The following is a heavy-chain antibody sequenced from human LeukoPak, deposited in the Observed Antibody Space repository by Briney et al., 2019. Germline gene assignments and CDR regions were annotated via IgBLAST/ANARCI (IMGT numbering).Heavy chain of an antibody. J-gene: IGHJ4*02. CDR1: GGSISSGDYY. D-gene: IGHD2-15*01. CDR3: ASQPRGVVAATLWAK. Sequence: NASETLSLTCTVSGGSISSGDYYWSWIRQPPGKGLEWIGYIYYSGSTYYNPSLKSRVTISVDTSKNQFSLKLSSVTAADAAVYYCASQPRGVVAATLWAKWGQGTLVTVSS. V-gene: IGHV4-30-4*01. CDR2: IYYSGST.